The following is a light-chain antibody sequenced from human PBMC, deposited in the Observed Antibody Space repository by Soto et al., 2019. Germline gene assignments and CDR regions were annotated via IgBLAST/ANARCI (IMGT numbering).Light chain of an antibody. Sequence: DIQVTQSPSTLSASVLYIVTITCRASQSIRNWLAWYQQKPGKVPKLLIYDASSLASGVPSRFSGSGSGTEFTLTISSLQPDDFASFYCQEYNSYTWTFGQGTKVDIK. CDR3: QEYNSYTWT. J-gene: IGKJ1*01. CDR2: DAS. V-gene: IGKV1-5*01. CDR1: QSIRNW.